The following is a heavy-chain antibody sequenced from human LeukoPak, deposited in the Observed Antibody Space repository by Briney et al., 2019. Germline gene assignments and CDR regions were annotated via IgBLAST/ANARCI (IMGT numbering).Heavy chain of an antibody. Sequence: GGSLRLSCAASGFTFSSYEMSWVRQAPGKGLEWVGRIKSKTDGGTTDYAAPVKGRFTISRDDSKNTLYLQMNSLKTEDTAVYYCVNDYFDYWGQGTLVTVSS. CDR3: VNDYFDY. V-gene: IGHV3-15*01. J-gene: IGHJ4*02. CDR1: GFTFSSYE. CDR2: IKSKTDGGTT.